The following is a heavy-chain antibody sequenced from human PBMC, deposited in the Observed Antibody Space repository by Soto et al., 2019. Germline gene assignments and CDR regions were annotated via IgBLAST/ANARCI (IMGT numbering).Heavy chain of an antibody. D-gene: IGHD3-3*01. CDR2: IRSKANSYAT. Sequence: GGSLRLSCAASGFTFSGSAMHWVRQASGKGLEWVGRIRSKANSYATAYAASVKGRFTISRDDSKNTAYLQMNSLKTEDTAVYYCTRQFFGFPYGAHYWGQGTLVTVSS. CDR1: GFTFSGSA. V-gene: IGHV3-73*01. J-gene: IGHJ4*02. CDR3: TRQFFGFPYGAHY.